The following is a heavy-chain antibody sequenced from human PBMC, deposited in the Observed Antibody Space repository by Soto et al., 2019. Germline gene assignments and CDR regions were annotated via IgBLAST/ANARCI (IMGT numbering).Heavy chain of an antibody. J-gene: IGHJ5*02. CDR3: AKHLGESYFAP. D-gene: IGHD3-10*01. Sequence: SETLSLTCTVSGDSISSSTYFWGWVRQPPGKGLEWIGSIYYSGSTYYNPSLKSRATISVDTSKNHFSLKLSSVTAADTAVYYCAKHLGESYFAPGGQGTLVTVSS. CDR2: IYYSGST. V-gene: IGHV4-39*01. CDR1: GDSISSSTYF.